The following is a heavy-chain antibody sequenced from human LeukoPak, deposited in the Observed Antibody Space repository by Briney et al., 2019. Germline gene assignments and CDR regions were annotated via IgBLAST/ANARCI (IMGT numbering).Heavy chain of an antibody. J-gene: IGHJ4*02. D-gene: IGHD5-18*01. V-gene: IGHV3-23*01. Sequence: GGSLRLSCAASGFTFSSYGMSWVRRAPGKGLEWVSAISGSGGSTYYADSVKGRFTISRDNSKNTLYLQMNSLRAEDTAVYYCAKGPIQLWIDYWGQGTLVTVSS. CDR2: ISGSGGST. CDR3: AKGPIQLWIDY. CDR1: GFTFSSYG.